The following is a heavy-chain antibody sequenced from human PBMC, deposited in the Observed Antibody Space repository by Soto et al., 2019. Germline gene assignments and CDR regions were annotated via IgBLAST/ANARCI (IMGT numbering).Heavy chain of an antibody. CDR3: ARVMDTAMVTKPLDP. Sequence: PSETLSLTCTVSGGSISSYYWSWIRQPPGKGLEWIGYIYYSGSTNYNPSLKSRVTISVDTSKNQFSLKLSSVTAADTAVYCCARVMDTAMVTKPLDPWGQGTLVTDSS. V-gene: IGHV4-59*01. CDR1: GGSISSYY. D-gene: IGHD5-18*01. J-gene: IGHJ5*02. CDR2: IYYSGST.